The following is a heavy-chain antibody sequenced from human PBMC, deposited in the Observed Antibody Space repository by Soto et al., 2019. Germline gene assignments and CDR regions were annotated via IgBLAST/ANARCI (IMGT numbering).Heavy chain of an antibody. V-gene: IGHV3-21*04. CDR3: ARGGDGYNFDY. CDR1: GFTFTSYS. D-gene: IGHD5-12*01. CDR2: ISSTTNYI. J-gene: IGHJ4*02. Sequence: GGSLRLSCAASGFTFTSYSMNWVRQSPGKGLEWVSSISSTTNYIYYGDSMKGRFTISRDNTKNSLYLQMNSLRAEDTAVYYCARGGDGYNFDYWGQGTLVTVSS.